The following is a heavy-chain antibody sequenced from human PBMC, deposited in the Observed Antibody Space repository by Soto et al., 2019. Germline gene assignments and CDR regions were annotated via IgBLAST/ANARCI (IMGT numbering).Heavy chain of an antibody. J-gene: IGHJ4*02. CDR3: ARPLGYSYGLYFDY. CDR1: EGTFSSFV. D-gene: IGHD5-18*01. V-gene: IGHV1-69*01. Sequence: QVQLVQSGAEVKKPGSSVKVSCKASEGTFSSFVISWVRQAPGQGPEWRGEISPVSDTPNYAQKFQGRVTITADEATSTAYMELRSLRPEDTALYYCARPLGYSYGLYFDYWGQGTLVTVAS. CDR2: ISPVSDTP.